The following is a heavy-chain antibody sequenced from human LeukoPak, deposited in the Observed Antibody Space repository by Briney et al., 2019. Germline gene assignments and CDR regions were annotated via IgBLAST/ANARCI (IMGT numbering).Heavy chain of an antibody. D-gene: IGHD6-13*01. CDR1: GFTFSSYA. CDR2: ISGSGGST. J-gene: IGHJ4*02. Sequence: GGSLRLSSAASGFTFSSYAMSWVRQAPGKGLEWVSAISGSGGSTYYADSVKGRFTISRDNSKNTLYLQMNSLRAEDTAVYYCAQAREQQGSFFDYWGQGTLVTVSS. V-gene: IGHV3-23*01. CDR3: AQAREQQGSFFDY.